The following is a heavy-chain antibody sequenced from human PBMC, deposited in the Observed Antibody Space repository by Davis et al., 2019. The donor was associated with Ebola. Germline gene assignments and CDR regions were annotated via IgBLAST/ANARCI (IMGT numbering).Heavy chain of an antibody. CDR1: GGTFSSYA. D-gene: IGHD5-12*01. CDR3: ARVHGDDIVATIALDV. Sequence: SSVPVSCKASGGTFSSYAISWVRQAPGQGLEWMGGIILIFGTANYAQKFQGRVTITADESTSTAYMELSSLRSEDTAVYYCARVHGDDIVATIALDVWGQGTTVTVSS. J-gene: IGHJ6*02. V-gene: IGHV1-69*13. CDR2: IILIFGTA.